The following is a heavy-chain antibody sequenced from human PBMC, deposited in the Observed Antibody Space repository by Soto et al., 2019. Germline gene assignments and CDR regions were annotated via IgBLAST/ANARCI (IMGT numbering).Heavy chain of an antibody. D-gene: IGHD6-13*01. CDR2: INHSGST. CDR3: AREGVEQQLSNWFDP. V-gene: IGHV4-34*01. CDR1: GGSFSGYC. Sequence: SETLSLTCAVYGGSFSGYCWSWIRQPPGKGLEWIGEINHSGSTNYNPSLKSRVTISVDTSKNQFSLKLSSVTAADTAVYYCAREGVEQQLSNWFDPWGQGTLVTV. J-gene: IGHJ5*02.